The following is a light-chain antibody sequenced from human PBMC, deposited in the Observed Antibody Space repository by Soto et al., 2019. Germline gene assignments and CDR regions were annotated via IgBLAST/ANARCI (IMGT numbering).Light chain of an antibody. CDR3: QQYNSYGRT. J-gene: IGKJ1*01. CDR2: KAS. Sequence: DIQMTQSPSTLSGSVGDRFSITCRASQNINSWLAWYQQKPGKAPNLLIYKASSLESGVPSRFSGSGSGTEFTLTISSLQSDDFATYFCQQYNSYGRTFGQGTKVDI. V-gene: IGKV1-5*03. CDR1: QNINSW.